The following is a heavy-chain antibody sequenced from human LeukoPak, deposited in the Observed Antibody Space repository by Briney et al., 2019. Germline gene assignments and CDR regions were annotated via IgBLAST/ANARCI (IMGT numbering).Heavy chain of an antibody. CDR3: ARGDLGYCSSTSCSFDY. CDR1: GGTFSSYA. V-gene: IGHV1-69*13. Sequence: ASVKVSCKASGGTFSSYAISWVRQAPGQGLEWMGGIIPIFGTANYAQKFQGRVTITADESTSTAYMELSSLRSEDTAVYYCARGDLGYCSSTSCSFDYWGQGTLVTVSS. D-gene: IGHD2-2*01. J-gene: IGHJ4*02. CDR2: IIPIFGTA.